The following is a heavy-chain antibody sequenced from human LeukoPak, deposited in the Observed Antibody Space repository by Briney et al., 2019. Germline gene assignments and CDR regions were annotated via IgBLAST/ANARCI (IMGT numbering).Heavy chain of an antibody. V-gene: IGHV3-21*01. CDR1: GFTFSSYS. CDR2: ISSSSSYI. J-gene: IGHJ6*02. CDR3: ARGGYCSSTSCYYYYYGMDV. Sequence: GGSLRLSCAASGFTFSSYSMNWVRQAPGQGLEWVSSISSSSSYIYYADSVKGRFTICRDNAKNSLYLQMNSLRAEDTAVYYCARGGYCSSTSCYYYYYGMDVWGQGTTVTVSS. D-gene: IGHD2-2*01.